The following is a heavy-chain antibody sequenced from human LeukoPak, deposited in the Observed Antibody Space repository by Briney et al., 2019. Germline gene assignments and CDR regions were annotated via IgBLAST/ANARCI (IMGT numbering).Heavy chain of an antibody. CDR1: GNSFTSYW. D-gene: IGHD5-24*01. Sequence: GESLKISCKGSGNSFTSYWIGWVRQMPGKGLEWMGIIYPGDSDTRYSPSFQGQVSISVDKSISTAFLQWSSLKASDTAMYYCASPHREMIEMTTMGPEDAFDIWGQGTMVTVSS. J-gene: IGHJ3*02. CDR3: ASPHREMIEMTTMGPEDAFDI. CDR2: IYPGDSDT. V-gene: IGHV5-51*01.